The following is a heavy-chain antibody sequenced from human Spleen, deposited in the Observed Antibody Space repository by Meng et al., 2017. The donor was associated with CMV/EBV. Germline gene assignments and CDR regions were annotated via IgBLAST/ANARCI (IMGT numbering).Heavy chain of an antibody. D-gene: IGHD1-26*01. Sequence: FTFSSYAIHWVRQAPGKGLEWVAVISYDGRSKYYADSVKGRFTISRDNSKNTLYLQMNSLRAEDTAVYYCAKDMPSYSGNYYGFFDHWGQGTLVTVSS. CDR3: AKDMPSYSGNYYGFFDH. V-gene: IGHV3-30-3*02. CDR1: FTFSSYA. J-gene: IGHJ4*02. CDR2: ISYDGRSK.